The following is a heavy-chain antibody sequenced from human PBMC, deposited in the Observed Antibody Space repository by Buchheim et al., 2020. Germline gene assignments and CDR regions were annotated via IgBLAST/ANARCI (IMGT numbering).Heavy chain of an antibody. Sequence: QVQLVQSGAEVKKPGASVKVSCKASGYTFTSYDINWVRQATGQGLEWMGWMNPNSGNTGYAQKFQGRVTMTRNTSISTAYMELSSLRSEDTAVYYCARDLKSKLGYCTGGVCYTGYYYYGMDVWGQGTT. J-gene: IGHJ6*02. CDR1: GYTFTSYD. CDR3: ARDLKSKLGYCTGGVCYTGYYYYGMDV. V-gene: IGHV1-8*01. D-gene: IGHD2-8*02. CDR2: MNPNSGNT.